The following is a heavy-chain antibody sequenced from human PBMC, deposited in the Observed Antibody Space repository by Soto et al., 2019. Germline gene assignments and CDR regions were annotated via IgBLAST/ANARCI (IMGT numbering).Heavy chain of an antibody. CDR3: AKLAYYHYAMDV. D-gene: IGHD3-16*01. V-gene: IGHV1-2*02. J-gene: IGHJ6*02. CDR2: ISPKSGDT. CDR1: GYTFTDYY. Sequence: ASVKVSGKASGYTFTDYYLHWVRQAPGLGLEWMGWISPKSGDTKYAQNFQGRVTMTRDTSIRAAYMELSSLTSDDTAVYYCAKLAYYHYAMDVWGQGTTVTVSS.